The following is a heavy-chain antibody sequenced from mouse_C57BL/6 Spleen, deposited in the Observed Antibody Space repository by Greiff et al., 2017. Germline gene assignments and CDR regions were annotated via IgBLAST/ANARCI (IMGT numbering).Heavy chain of an antibody. CDR1: GYTFTSYW. CDR3: ARRRDYEGWYFDV. CDR2: IDPNSGGT. D-gene: IGHD1-1*01. V-gene: IGHV1-72*01. J-gene: IGHJ1*03. Sequence: QVQLKQPGAELVKPGASVKLSCKASGYTFTSYWMHWVKQRPGRGLEWIGRIDPNSGGTKYNEKFKSKATLTVDKPSSTAYMQLSSLTSEDSAVYYCARRRDYEGWYFDVWGTGTTVTVSS.